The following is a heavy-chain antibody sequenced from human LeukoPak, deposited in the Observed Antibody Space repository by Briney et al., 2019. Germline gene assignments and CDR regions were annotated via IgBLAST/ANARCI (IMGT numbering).Heavy chain of an antibody. Sequence: SETLSLTCTVSGGSISSYYWSWIRQPPGKGLEWIGYIYYSGSTNYNPSLKSRVTISVDTSKNQFSLKLSSVTAADTAVYYCARPGFGELFVWGQGTTVTVSS. J-gene: IGHJ6*02. V-gene: IGHV4-59*08. CDR3: ARPGFGELFV. CDR1: GGSISSYY. D-gene: IGHD3-10*01. CDR2: IYYSGST.